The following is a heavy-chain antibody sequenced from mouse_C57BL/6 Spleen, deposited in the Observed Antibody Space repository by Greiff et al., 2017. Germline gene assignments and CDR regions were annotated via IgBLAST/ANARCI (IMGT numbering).Heavy chain of an antibody. Sequence: QVQLKQPGAELVRPGSSVKLSCKASGYTFTSYWMDWVKQRPGQGLEWIGNIYPSDSETHYNQKFKDKATLTVDKSSSTAYMQLSSLTSEDSAVYYCARDDYDGGDYWGQGTTLTVSS. CDR2: IYPSDSET. V-gene: IGHV1-61*01. CDR1: GYTFTSYW. D-gene: IGHD2-4*01. J-gene: IGHJ2*01. CDR3: ARDDYDGGDY.